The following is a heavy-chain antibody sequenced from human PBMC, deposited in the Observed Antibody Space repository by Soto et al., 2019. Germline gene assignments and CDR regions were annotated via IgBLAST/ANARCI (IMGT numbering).Heavy chain of an antibody. CDR2: IYQSGVT. D-gene: IGHD6-19*01. J-gene: IGHJ5*02. CDR1: GDSYSISTYS. CDR3: AGMSYTSGLRFDP. V-gene: IGHV4-30-2*01. Sequence: TLSLTCNMSGDSYSISTYSWSWIRQPPGKALQWIGFIYQSGVTSYNPSLASRVSISLDRSNNQCSLKLKSVTATDTAVYFCAGMSYTSGLRFDPWGPGTLVTVSS.